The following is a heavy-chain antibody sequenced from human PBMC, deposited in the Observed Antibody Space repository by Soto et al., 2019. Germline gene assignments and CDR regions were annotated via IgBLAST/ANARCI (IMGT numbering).Heavy chain of an antibody. D-gene: IGHD6-13*01. V-gene: IGHV1-69*13. Sequence: GGSVKVCFKASGGAFSSYAISLVRQAPGQGLEWMGGIIPIFGTANYAQKFQGRVTITADESTSTAYMELSSLRSEDTAVYYCARGRSSSWYGFDPWGQGTLVTVSS. CDR2: IIPIFGTA. J-gene: IGHJ5*02. CDR1: GGAFSSYA. CDR3: ARGRSSSWYGFDP.